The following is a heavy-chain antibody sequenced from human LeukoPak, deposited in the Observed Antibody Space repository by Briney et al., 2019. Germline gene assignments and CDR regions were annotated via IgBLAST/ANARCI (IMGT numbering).Heavy chain of an antibody. CDR2: IIPIFGIA. D-gene: IGHD6-19*01. CDR3: ASLGSAAVAGLGTDY. Sequence: SVKVSCKASGGTFSSYAISWVRQAPGQGLEWMGRIIPIFGIANYAQKFQGRVTITADKSTSTAYMELSSLRSEDTAVYYCASLGSAAVAGLGTDYWGRGTLVTVSS. J-gene: IGHJ4*02. V-gene: IGHV1-69*04. CDR1: GGTFSSYA.